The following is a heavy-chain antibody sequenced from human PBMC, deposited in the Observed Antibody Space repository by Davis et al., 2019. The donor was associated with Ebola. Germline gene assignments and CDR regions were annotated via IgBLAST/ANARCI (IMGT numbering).Heavy chain of an antibody. CDR2: IWYDGSNK. V-gene: IGHV3-33*06. CDR1: GFTFSSYG. Sequence: GESLKISCAASGFTFSSYGMHWVRQAPGKGLEWVAVIWYDGSNKYYADSVKGRFTTSRDNSKNTLYLQMNSLRAEDTAVYYCAKLGYCSSTSCPNYYYYGMDVWGQGTTVTVSS. D-gene: IGHD2-2*01. J-gene: IGHJ6*02. CDR3: AKLGYCSSTSCPNYYYYGMDV.